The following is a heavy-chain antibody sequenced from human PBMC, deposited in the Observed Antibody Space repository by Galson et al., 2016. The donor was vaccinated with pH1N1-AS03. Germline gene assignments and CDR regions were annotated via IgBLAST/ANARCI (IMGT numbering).Heavy chain of an antibody. CDR1: GYTFTTYA. D-gene: IGHD6-19*01. V-gene: IGHV1-3*01. CDR3: ARGATSDWPFDY. CDR2: INAGNSDT. Sequence: SVKVSCKASGYTFTTYAIHWVRQAPGHGLEWMGWINAGNSDTKYSQKFQGRVTISRDTSASTAYMELSSLTSEDTAMYYCARGATSDWPFDYWGQATLVTVSS. J-gene: IGHJ4*02.